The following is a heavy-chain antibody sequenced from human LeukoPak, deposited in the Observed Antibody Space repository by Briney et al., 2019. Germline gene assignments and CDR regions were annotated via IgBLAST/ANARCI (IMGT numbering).Heavy chain of an antibody. Sequence: GASVKVSCKASGYTFTSYAMHWVRQAPGQRLEWMGWINAGNGNTKYSQKFQGRVTITRDTSAGTAYMELSSLRSEDTAVYYCARGAYSDRKGAFDIWGQGTMVTVSS. CDR1: GYTFTSYA. D-gene: IGHD4-17*01. J-gene: IGHJ3*02. CDR2: INAGNGNT. CDR3: ARGAYSDRKGAFDI. V-gene: IGHV1-3*01.